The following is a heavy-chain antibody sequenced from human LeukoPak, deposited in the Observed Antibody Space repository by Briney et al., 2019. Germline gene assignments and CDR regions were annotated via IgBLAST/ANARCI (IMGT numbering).Heavy chain of an antibody. CDR3: GRDRPTGYYDY. Sequence: SETLSLTCTVSGYSISNGYFWGWIRQSPGKGLEWIGSIDQSGTTYYHPSLKSRVTISVDTSKNQFSLQLTSVTAADTAVYFCGRDRPTGYYDYWGQGILVTVSS. CDR2: IDQSGTT. CDR1: GYSISNGYF. J-gene: IGHJ4*02. V-gene: IGHV4-38-2*02. D-gene: IGHD3-9*01.